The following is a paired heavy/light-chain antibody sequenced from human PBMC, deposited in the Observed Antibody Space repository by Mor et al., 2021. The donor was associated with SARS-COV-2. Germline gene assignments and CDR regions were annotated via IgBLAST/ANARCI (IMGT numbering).Light chain of an antibody. Sequence: EIVMTQSPATLSVSPGERATLSCRASQSVSSNLAWYQFKPGQAPRLLLYGASTRATGIPARFSGSGSGTDFTLTISSLRSEDFAVYYCQQYNSWPPYTFGQGTKLEI. CDR3: QQYNSWPPYT. CDR2: GAS. CDR1: QSVSSN. J-gene: IGKJ2*01. V-gene: IGKV3-15*01.
Heavy chain of an antibody. V-gene: IGHV5-51*01. CDR3: ARVGPIVILPTAWDAFDL. D-gene: IGHD2-2*01. J-gene: IGHJ3*01. CDR2: IYPGNSNA. CDR1: GYSFINFW. Sequence: EVQLVQSGAEVKKPGESLKISCKGSGYSFINFWIGWVRQTPGKGLEWMGIIYPGNSNARYSPSFQGQVTMSVDKSINTAYVQWNSLKASDTAIYYCARVGPIVILPTAWDAFDLWGQGTMVTVSS.